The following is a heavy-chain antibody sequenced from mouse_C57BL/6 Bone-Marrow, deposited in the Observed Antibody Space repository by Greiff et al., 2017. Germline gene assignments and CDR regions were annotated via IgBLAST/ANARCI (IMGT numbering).Heavy chain of an antibody. CDR2: IGPSDSYT. V-gene: IGHV1-50*01. D-gene: IGHD3-2*02. CDR1: GYTFTSYW. Sequence: QVQLQQPGAELVKPGASVKLSCKASGYTFTSYWMQWVKQRPGQGLEWIGEIGPSDSYTNYNQKFTGKATLTVDTSSSTAYMQLSSLTSEDSAVYYCGTAQATAWFAYWGQGTLVTVSA. CDR3: GTAQATAWFAY. J-gene: IGHJ3*01.